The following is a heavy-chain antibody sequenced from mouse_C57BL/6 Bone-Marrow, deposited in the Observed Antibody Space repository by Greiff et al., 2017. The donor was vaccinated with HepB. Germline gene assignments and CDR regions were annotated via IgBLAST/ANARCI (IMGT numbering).Heavy chain of an antibody. J-gene: IGHJ3*01. V-gene: IGHV1-7*01. CDR1: GYTFTSYW. CDR2: INPSSGYT. CDR3: ARSEGWLLAWFAY. Sequence: VQLVESGAELAKPGASVKLSCKASGYTFTSYWMHWVKQRPGQGLEWIGYINPSSGYTKYNQKFKDKATLTADKSSSTAYMQLSSLTYEDSAVYYCARSEGWLLAWFAYWGQGTLVTVSA. D-gene: IGHD2-3*01.